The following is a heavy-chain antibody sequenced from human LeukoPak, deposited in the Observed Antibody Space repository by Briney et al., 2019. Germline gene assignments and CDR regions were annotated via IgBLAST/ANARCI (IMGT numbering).Heavy chain of an antibody. CDR1: GDSISGYY. D-gene: IGHD1-1*01. CDR2: TYTTGST. V-gene: IGHV4-4*09. J-gene: IGHJ4*02. Sequence: SETLSLTCTVSGDSISGYYWSWIRQPPGKGLECIGYTYTTGSTTYNPSLKSRVTISVDTSKNQFSLKLSSMTAADTAVYYCARWGTGDNPTFDYWGQGTLVTVSS. CDR3: ARWGTGDNPTFDY.